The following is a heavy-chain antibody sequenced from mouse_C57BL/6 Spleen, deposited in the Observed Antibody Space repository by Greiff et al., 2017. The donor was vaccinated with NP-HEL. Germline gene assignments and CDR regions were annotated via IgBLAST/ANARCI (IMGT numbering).Heavy chain of an antibody. Sequence: EVKLVESGGGLVQPGGSLKLSCAASGFTFSDYGMAWVRQAPRKGPEWVAFISNLAYSIYYADTVTGRFTISRENAKNTLYLEMSSLRSEDTAMYYCASLYSNYWYFDVWGTGTTVTVSS. D-gene: IGHD2-5*01. CDR1: GFTFSDYG. V-gene: IGHV5-15*01. CDR3: ASLYSNYWYFDV. J-gene: IGHJ1*03. CDR2: ISNLAYSI.